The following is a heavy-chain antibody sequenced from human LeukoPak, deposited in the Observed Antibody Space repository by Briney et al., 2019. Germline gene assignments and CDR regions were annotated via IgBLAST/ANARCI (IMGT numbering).Heavy chain of an antibody. Sequence: ASVKVSCKASGYTFTSYAMNLVRQAPGQGLEWMGWINTNTGNPTYAQGFTGRFVFSLDTSVSTAYLQISSLKAEDTAVYYCARKLGNWLLPYIFDYWGQGTLVTVSS. V-gene: IGHV7-4-1*02. J-gene: IGHJ4*02. CDR1: GYTFTSYA. CDR2: INTNTGNP. D-gene: IGHD3-9*01. CDR3: ARKLGNWLLPYIFDY.